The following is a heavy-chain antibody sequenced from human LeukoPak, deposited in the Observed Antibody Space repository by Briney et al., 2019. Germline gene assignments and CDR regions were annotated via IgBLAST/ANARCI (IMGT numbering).Heavy chain of an antibody. J-gene: IGHJ4*02. D-gene: IGHD6-19*01. CDR1: GFSLSTSGVG. Sequence: SGPTLVNPTQTLTLTCTFSGFSLSTSGVGVGCLRQPPGKALEWLALIYWDDDNRYSPSLKSRLTITKDTAKNQVVLTMTNMDPVDTATYYCAHYSGYDLYSSGWYVYWGQGTLVTVSS. CDR2: IYWDDDN. CDR3: AHYSGYDLYSSGWYVY. V-gene: IGHV2-5*02.